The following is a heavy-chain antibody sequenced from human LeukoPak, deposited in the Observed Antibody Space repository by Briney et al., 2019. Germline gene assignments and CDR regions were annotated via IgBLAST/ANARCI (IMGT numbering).Heavy chain of an antibody. CDR3: ARDGRLRNGYDNFYI. CDR2: INPKNGDT. V-gene: IGHV1-2*02. CDR1: RYTFSGFY. Sequence: ASVKVSCKASRYTFSGFYINWVRQAAGQGLEWMGWINPKNGDTHYAQDFLGRVTMTRDTSISTAYMELSRLTSDDTAVYYCARDGRLRNGYDNFYIWGQGTLVTLSS. J-gene: IGHJ4*02. D-gene: IGHD5-18*01.